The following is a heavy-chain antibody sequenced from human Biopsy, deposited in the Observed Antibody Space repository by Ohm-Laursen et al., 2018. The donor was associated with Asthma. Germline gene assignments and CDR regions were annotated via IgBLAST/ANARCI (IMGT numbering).Heavy chain of an antibody. CDR2: VYYIGST. D-gene: IGHD2-21*02. V-gene: IGHV4-59*01. Sequence: GTLSLTCTVSGGSINNFYWSWIRQPPGKGLESIGHVYYIGSTNYNPSLKSRVTISIDASKNQFSLKLTSVTAADTAVYYCARGVDRVTGLLDHFDSWGQGTLVTVSS. J-gene: IGHJ4*02. CDR1: GGSINNFY. CDR3: ARGVDRVTGLLDHFDS.